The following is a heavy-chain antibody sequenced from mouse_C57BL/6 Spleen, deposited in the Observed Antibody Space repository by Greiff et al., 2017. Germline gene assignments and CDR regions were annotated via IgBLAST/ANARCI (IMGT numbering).Heavy chain of an antibody. D-gene: IGHD1-1*01. J-gene: IGHJ4*01. CDR1: GYTFTSYW. CDR2: IDPSDSYT. Sequence: QVQLQQPGAELVMPGASVKLSCKASGYTFTSYWMHWVKQRPGQGLEWIGEIDPSDSYTNYNQKFKGKSTLTVDKSSSTAYMQLSSLTSEDSAVYYCARVLRDARDYGGQGTSATVSS. V-gene: IGHV1-69*01. CDR3: ARVLRDARDY.